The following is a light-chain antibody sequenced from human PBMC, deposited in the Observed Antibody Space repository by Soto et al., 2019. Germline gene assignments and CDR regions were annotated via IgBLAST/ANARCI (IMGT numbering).Light chain of an antibody. CDR1: SSNIESNY. CDR2: RHD. Sequence: QSVLTPPPSASGTPGQRVTLSCSGCSSNIESNYVYWYQQLPGSAPELLIYRHDPRPSGVPDRFSGSMSGTSASLAISGIRSEDEADYYCASWDDSLSALVFGGGNKLTVL. V-gene: IGLV1-47*01. J-gene: IGLJ3*02. CDR3: ASWDDSLSALV.